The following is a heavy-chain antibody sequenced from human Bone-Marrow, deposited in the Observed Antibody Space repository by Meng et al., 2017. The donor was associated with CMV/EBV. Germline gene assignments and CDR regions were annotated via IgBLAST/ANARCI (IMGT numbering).Heavy chain of an antibody. D-gene: IGHD3-3*01. J-gene: IGHJ6*02. Sequence: ASVKVSCKASGYTFTSYYMHWVRQAPGQGLEWMGIINPSGGSTSYAQKFQGRVTMTRDTSTSTAYMELSSLRSEDTAVYYCARGSMSGKLLRYYYGMDVWGQGTTVTVSS. CDR1: GYTFTSYY. V-gene: IGHV1-46*01. CDR2: INPSGGST. CDR3: ARGSMSGKLLRYYYGMDV.